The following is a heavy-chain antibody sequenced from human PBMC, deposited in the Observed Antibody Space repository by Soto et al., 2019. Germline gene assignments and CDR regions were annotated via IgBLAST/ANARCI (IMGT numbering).Heavy chain of an antibody. CDR1: GFSLSTSGMG. J-gene: IGHJ4*02. CDR2: IYWDDDK. V-gene: IGHV2-5*02. CDR3: AHYSSTSSFDY. Sequence: QITLKESGPTLVKPTQTFTLACTFSGFSLSTSGMGVGWIRQPPGKALEWLALIYWDDDKRYSPSLKSRLTITKDTAKIQVVLTMTNMDPVDTATYYCAHYSSTSSFDYWGQGTLVTVSS. D-gene: IGHD6-13*01.